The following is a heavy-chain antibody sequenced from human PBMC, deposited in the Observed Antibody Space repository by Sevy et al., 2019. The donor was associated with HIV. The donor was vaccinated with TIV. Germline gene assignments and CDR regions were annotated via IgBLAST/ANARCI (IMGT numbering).Heavy chain of an antibody. CDR2: ISGSGGRT. Sequence: GGSLRLSCAASGLTFTSYAMNWVRQAPGKGLEWVSTISGSGGRTYYGNSVKGRFTISRDNSKNTLYLQMSSLRAEDTAVYYCAKDRYEGSGYYPEGAFVIWGQGTKVTVSS. J-gene: IGHJ3*02. D-gene: IGHD3-22*01. CDR3: AKDRYEGSGYYPEGAFVI. V-gene: IGHV3-23*01. CDR1: GLTFTSYA.